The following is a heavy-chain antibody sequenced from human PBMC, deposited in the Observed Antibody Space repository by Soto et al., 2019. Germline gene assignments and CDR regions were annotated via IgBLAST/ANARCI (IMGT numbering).Heavy chain of an antibody. V-gene: IGHV4-31*03. CDR3: ALRDSSRKYDAFDI. J-gene: IGHJ3*02. D-gene: IGHD6-13*01. CDR1: GGSISSGGYY. Sequence: QVQLQESGPGLVKPSQTLSLTCTVSGGSISSGGYYWSWIRQHPGKVLEWIGYIYYSGSTYYNPSLKSRVTISVDTSKNQFSLKLSSVTAADTAVYYCALRDSSRKYDAFDIWGQGTMVTVSS. CDR2: IYYSGST.